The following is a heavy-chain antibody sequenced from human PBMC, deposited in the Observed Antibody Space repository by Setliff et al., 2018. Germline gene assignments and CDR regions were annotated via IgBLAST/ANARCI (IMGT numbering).Heavy chain of an antibody. V-gene: IGHV1-69*10. CDR3: ARDSSYYYGSDY. CDR2: IIPILGIA. Sequence: SVKVSCKASGYTFTSYGISWVRQAPGQGLEWMGGIIPILGIANYAQKFQGRVTITADESTSTAYMELSSLRSEDTAVYYCARDSSYYYGSDYWGQGTLVTVSS. CDR1: GYTFTSYG. J-gene: IGHJ4*02. D-gene: IGHD3-10*01.